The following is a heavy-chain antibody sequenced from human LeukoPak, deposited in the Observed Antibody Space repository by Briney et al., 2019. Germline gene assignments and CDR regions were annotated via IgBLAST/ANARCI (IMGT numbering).Heavy chain of an antibody. J-gene: IGHJ4*02. Sequence: ASVTVSCKASGYAFSGYYIHWVRQAPGQGLEWMGWINPNSGDTNYAQQFQGRVTMTRDTSISTAYMELRSLRYDDTAVYYCARDGIAARPGYWGQGTLVIVST. CDR2: INPNSGDT. V-gene: IGHV1-2*02. CDR1: GYAFSGYY. CDR3: ARDGIAARPGY. D-gene: IGHD6-6*01.